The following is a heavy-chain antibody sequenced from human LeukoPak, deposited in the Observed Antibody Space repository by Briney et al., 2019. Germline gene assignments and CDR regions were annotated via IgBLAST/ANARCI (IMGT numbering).Heavy chain of an antibody. D-gene: IGHD3-3*01. J-gene: IGHJ5*02. CDR1: GYTFTSYD. Sequence: ASVKVSCKASGYTFTSYDINWVRQATGQGLEWMGWMNPNSGNTGYAQKLQGRVTMTTDTSTSTAYMELRSLRSDDTAVYYCARSIYDFWSGYYNTWFDPWGQGTLVTVSS. V-gene: IGHV1-8*01. CDR3: ARSIYDFWSGYYNTWFDP. CDR2: MNPNSGNT.